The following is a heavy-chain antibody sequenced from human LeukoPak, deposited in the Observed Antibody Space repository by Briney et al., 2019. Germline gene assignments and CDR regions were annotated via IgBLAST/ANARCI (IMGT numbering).Heavy chain of an antibody. V-gene: IGHV3-30*18. J-gene: IGHJ4*02. CDR1: GFTFSSYG. D-gene: IGHD6-13*01. Sequence: GRSLRLSCAASGFTFSSYGMHWVRQAPGKGLEWVAVISYDGSNKYYADSVKGRFTISRDNSKNTLYLQMNGLRAEDTAVYYCAKDGYSSSWDWGRGTLVTVSS. CDR2: ISYDGSNK. CDR3: AKDGYSSSWD.